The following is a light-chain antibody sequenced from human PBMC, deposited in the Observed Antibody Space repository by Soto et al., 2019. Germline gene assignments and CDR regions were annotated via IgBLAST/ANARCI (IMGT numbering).Light chain of an antibody. J-gene: IGLJ1*01. Sequence: QSVLTQPPSVSGAPGQRGTISCTGSSSNIGSGYDVHWYQQLPGTVPKLLMYANSNRPSGVPDRFSGSKSGTSASLAITGLQAEDEADYYCQSFDSSLSGYVFGTGTKVTVL. CDR3: QSFDSSLSGYV. V-gene: IGLV1-40*01. CDR1: SSNIGSGYD. CDR2: ANS.